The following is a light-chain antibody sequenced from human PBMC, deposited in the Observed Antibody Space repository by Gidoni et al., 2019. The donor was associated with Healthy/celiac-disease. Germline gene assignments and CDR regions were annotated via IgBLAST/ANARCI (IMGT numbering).Light chain of an antibody. V-gene: IGKV1-6*01. CDR2: AAS. CDR1: QCIRND. Sequence: AIQMTQSPSSLSASVGDRVTLTCRASQCIRNDLGWYQQKPGKAPKLLIYAASRLQSGDPSRFSGSGSCTDFTLTISSLQPEDFATYYCLQDYNFPLAFGGGTKVEIK. J-gene: IGKJ4*02. CDR3: LQDYNFPLA.